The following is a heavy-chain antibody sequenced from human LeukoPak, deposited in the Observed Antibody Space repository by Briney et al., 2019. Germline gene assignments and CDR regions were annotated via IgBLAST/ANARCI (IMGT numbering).Heavy chain of an antibody. D-gene: IGHD3-22*01. Sequence: GGALRLSCAASGFTFSRYSMNRVPQAPGEGREGGSSISSSSRYIDYADSVKGRFTISRDNAKNSLYLHMNSLRAEDTAVYYCAREAPRGFTMIVVVTPFDYWGQGTLVTVSS. CDR2: ISSSSRYI. J-gene: IGHJ4*02. CDR1: GFTFSRYS. CDR3: AREAPRGFTMIVVVTPFDY. V-gene: IGHV3-21*01.